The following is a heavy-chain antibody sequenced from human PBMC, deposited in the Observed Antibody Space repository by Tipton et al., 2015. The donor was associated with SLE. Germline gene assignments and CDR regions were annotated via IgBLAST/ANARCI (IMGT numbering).Heavy chain of an antibody. Sequence: GSLRLSCAASGFSFSNYGMHWVRQAPGKGLEWVAFIRYHGNDKYYTESVKGRFTISRDISKNTVYLQMNSLRVEDTAVYYCVRENGSPWGQGTLVTVSS. J-gene: IGHJ5*02. CDR3: VRENGSP. V-gene: IGHV3-30*02. D-gene: IGHD1-1*01. CDR1: GFSFSNYG. CDR2: IRYHGNDK.